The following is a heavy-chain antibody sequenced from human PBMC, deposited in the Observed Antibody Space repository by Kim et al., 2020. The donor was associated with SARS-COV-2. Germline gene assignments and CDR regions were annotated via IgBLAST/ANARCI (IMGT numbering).Heavy chain of an antibody. CDR3: ARYPGWGIVVVPAANDAFDI. J-gene: IGHJ3*02. CDR2: INHSGST. Sequence: SETLSLTCAVYGGSFSGYYWSWIRQPPGKGLEWIGEINHSGSTNYNPSLKSRVTISVDTSKNQFSLKLSSVTAADTAVYYCARYPGWGIVVVPAANDAFDIWGQGTMVTVSS. CDR1: GGSFSGYY. D-gene: IGHD2-2*01. V-gene: IGHV4-34*01.